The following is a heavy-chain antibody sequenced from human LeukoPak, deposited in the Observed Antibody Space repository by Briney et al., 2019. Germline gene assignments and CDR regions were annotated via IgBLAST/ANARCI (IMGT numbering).Heavy chain of an antibody. CDR2: IIPIFGTA. CDR1: GGTFSSYA. D-gene: IGHD6-13*01. J-gene: IGHJ5*02. CDR3: ARDYPSSAAAGTGWFDP. Sequence: SVKVSSKASGGTFSSYAISWVRQAPGQGLEWMGGIIPIFGTANYAQKFQGRVTITADESTSTAYMELSSLRSEDTAVYYCARDYPSSAAAGTGWFDPWGQGTLVTVSS. V-gene: IGHV1-69*13.